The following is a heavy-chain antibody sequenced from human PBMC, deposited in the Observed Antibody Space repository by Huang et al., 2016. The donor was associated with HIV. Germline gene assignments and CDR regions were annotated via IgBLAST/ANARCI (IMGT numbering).Heavy chain of an antibody. D-gene: IGHD6-13*01. CDR2: VYDSGTT. CDR1: GDSLSSHY. CDR3: VRDQGRLAVGGIDNWFDP. V-gene: IGHV4-59*11. Sequence: QVRLQESGPGLVKPSETLSLSCTVSGDSLSSHYWGWIRHPPGKGLEWIGTVYDSGTTKYNPHLKSRITISVDTSKNGFSLNITSVSAADTAMYFCVRDQGRLAVGGIDNWFDPWGQGALVTVSS. J-gene: IGHJ5*02.